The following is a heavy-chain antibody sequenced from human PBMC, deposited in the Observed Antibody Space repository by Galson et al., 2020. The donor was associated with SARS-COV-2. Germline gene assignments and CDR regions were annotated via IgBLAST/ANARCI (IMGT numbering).Heavy chain of an antibody. CDR3: ARDWWELLGHDAFDI. D-gene: IGHD1-26*01. V-gene: IGHV3-30*03. Sequence: QLGESLKISCAASGFTFSSYGMHWVRQATGKGLEWVAVISYDGSNKYYADSVKGRFTISRDNSKNKLYLQMNSLRAEDTAVYYCARDWWELLGHDAFDIWGQGTMVTVSS. CDR1: GFTFSSYG. CDR2: ISYDGSNK. J-gene: IGHJ3*02.